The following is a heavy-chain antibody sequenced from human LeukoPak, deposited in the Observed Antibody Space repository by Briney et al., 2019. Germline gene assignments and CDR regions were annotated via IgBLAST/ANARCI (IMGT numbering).Heavy chain of an antibody. CDR2: INHSGST. CDR3: ARVYYDSSGYSQNSSRKGGSPYYFDY. Sequence: SETLSLTCAVYGGSFSGYYWSWIRQPPGKGLEWIGEINHSGSTNYNPSLKSRVTISVDTSKNQFSLKLSSVTAADTAVYYCARVYYDSSGYSQNSSRKGGSPYYFDYWGQGTLVTVSS. J-gene: IGHJ4*02. CDR1: GGSFSGYY. D-gene: IGHD3-22*01. V-gene: IGHV4-34*01.